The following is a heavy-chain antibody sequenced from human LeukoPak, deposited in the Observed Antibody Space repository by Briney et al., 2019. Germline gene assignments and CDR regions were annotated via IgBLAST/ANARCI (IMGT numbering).Heavy chain of an antibody. V-gene: IGHV3-53*01. D-gene: IGHD2-15*01. J-gene: IGHJ4*02. CDR3: ARDAKSSYCSGGSCYVDY. CDR1: GFTVSSNY. Sequence: GVSLRLSCAASGFTVSSNYMSWVRQAPGKGLEWVSVIYSGGSTYYADSVKGRFTTSRDNSKNTLYLQMNSLRAEDTAVYYCARDAKSSYCSGGSCYVDYWGQGTLVTVSS. CDR2: IYSGGST.